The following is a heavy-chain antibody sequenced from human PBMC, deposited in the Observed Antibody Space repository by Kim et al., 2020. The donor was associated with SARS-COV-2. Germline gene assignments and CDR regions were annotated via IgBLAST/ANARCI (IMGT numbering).Heavy chain of an antibody. Sequence: SETLSLTCAVYGGSFSGYYWSWIRQPPGKGLEWIGEINHSGSTNYNPSLKSRVTISVDTSKNQFSLKLSSVTAADTAVYYCARGGSGSYVIGPPRKKYYFDYWGQGTLVTVSS. V-gene: IGHV4-34*01. J-gene: IGHJ4*02. D-gene: IGHD3-10*01. CDR1: GGSFSGYY. CDR3: ARGGSGSYVIGPPRKKYYFDY. CDR2: INHSGST.